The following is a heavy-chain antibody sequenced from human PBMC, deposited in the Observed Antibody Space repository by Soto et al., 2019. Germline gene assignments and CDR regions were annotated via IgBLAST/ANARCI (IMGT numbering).Heavy chain of an antibody. J-gene: IGHJ6*02. V-gene: IGHV5-10-1*01. Sequence: RGESLKISCMGSGYSFTSYWISWVRQMPGKGLEWMGRIDPSDSYTNYSPSFQGHVTISADKSISTAYLQWSSLKASDTAMYYCAGHFLSDFGGYYYGMDVWGQGTTVTVSS. CDR3: AGHFLSDFGGYYYGMDV. D-gene: IGHD2-21*01. CDR2: IDPSDSYT. CDR1: GYSFTSYW.